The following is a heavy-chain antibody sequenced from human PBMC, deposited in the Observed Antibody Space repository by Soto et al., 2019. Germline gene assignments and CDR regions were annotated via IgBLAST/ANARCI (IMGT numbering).Heavy chain of an antibody. CDR2: ISGSGGST. CDR1: GFTFSSYA. CDR3: AKARHSSTWYNFDF. V-gene: IGHV3-23*01. Sequence: PGGSLRLSCAASGFTFSSYAMSWVRQAPGKGLEWVSAISGSGGSTYYADSVRGRFTISRDNSKNTLYLQMNSLRAEDTAVYYCAKARHSSTWYNFDFWGQGTLVTVSS. D-gene: IGHD2-2*01. J-gene: IGHJ4*02.